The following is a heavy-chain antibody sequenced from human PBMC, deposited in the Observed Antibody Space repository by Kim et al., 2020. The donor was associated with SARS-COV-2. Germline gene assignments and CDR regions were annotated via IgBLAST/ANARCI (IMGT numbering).Heavy chain of an antibody. CDR3: AKDSLGGGVKYYYGSGRGPTAHKVTNYYYYYGMDV. J-gene: IGHJ6*02. Sequence: GGSLRLSCAASGFTFDDYTMHWVRQAPGKGLEWVSLISWDGGSTYYADSVKGRFTISRDNSKNSLYLQMNSLRTEDTALYYCAKDSLGGGVKYYYGSGRGPTAHKVTNYYYYYGMDVWGQGTTVTVSS. CDR2: ISWDGGST. V-gene: IGHV3-43*01. D-gene: IGHD3-10*01. CDR1: GFTFDDYT.